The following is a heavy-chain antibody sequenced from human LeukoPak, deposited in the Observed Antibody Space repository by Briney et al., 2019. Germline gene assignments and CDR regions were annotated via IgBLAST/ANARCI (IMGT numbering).Heavy chain of an antibody. CDR3: ARVTANNGYARDAFDI. J-gene: IGHJ3*02. Sequence: GGSLRLSCAASVFTFSIYWINWVRQAPGRGLEWVANIKQDGSEKYYVDSLKGRFTVSRDNAKNSLYLQMNSLRAEDTAVYYCARVTANNGYARDAFDIWGQGTMVTVSS. V-gene: IGHV3-7*01. CDR1: VFTFSIYW. CDR2: IKQDGSEK. D-gene: IGHD5-12*01.